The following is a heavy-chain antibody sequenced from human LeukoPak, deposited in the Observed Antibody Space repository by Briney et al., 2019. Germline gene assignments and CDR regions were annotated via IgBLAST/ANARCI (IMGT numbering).Heavy chain of an antibody. V-gene: IGHV4-34*01. CDR1: GGSFSGYY. CDR2: INHGGST. CDR3: ASGHYYYYMDV. Sequence: SETLSLTCAVYGGSFSGYYWSWIRQPPGKGLEWIGEINHGGSTNYNPSLKSRVTISVDTSKNQFSLKLSSMTAADTAVYYCASGHYYYYMDVWGKGTTVTVSS. J-gene: IGHJ6*03.